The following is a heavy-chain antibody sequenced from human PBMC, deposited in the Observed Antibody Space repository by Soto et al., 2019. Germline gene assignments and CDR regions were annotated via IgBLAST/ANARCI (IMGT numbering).Heavy chain of an antibody. Sequence: QVQLVQSGAEVKKPGASVKISCKASGYTFIHYYIHWVRLAPGQGLEWLAIINPHGGSTNYAQKFQGRFTVTSETSTTTVSMDLNSLESDDTAVYFCARSLLQGEFWGQGTLVTVSS. V-gene: IGHV1-46*01. CDR2: INPHGGST. CDR3: ARSLLQGEF. J-gene: IGHJ4*02. CDR1: GYTFIHYY. D-gene: IGHD3-16*01.